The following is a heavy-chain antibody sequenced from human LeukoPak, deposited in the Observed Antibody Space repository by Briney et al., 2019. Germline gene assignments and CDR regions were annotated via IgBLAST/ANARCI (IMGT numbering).Heavy chain of an antibody. CDR3: ARGFYTYDQ. J-gene: IGHJ5*02. CDR1: GFTFSDYY. V-gene: IGHV3-11*04. Sequence: PGGSLRLSCAASGFTFSDYYMSWIRQAPGQGLEWVSSISGSDNTIYYTDSVKGRFAISRDNAKNSLYLQMKSLRAEDTAVYYCARGFYTYDQWGQGTLVTVSS. CDR2: ISGSDNTI. D-gene: IGHD5-24*01.